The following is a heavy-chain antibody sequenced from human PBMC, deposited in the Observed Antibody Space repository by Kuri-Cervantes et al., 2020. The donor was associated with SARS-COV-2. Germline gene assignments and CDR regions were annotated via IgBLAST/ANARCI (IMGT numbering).Heavy chain of an antibody. J-gene: IGHJ6*02. V-gene: IGHV3-20*04. D-gene: IGHD4-11*01. Sequence: GESLKISCAASGFPFDDYGMSWVRQAPGKGLEWVAGINWNGGSTGYADSVKGRFTISRDNAKKSLYLQMNSLRAEDTALYYCARDLDYNRYYYNCGMDVWGRGTTVTVSS. CDR1: GFPFDDYG. CDR2: INWNGGST. CDR3: ARDLDYNRYYYNCGMDV.